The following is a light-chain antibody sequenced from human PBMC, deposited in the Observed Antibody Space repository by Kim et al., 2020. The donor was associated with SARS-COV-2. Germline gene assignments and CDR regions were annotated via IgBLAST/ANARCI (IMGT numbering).Light chain of an antibody. CDR1: QTISSY. CDR2: AAS. Sequence: DIQMTQSPSSLSASVGERVTITCQASQTISSYLNWYQQKPGKVPKLLIHAASNLQSGVPSRFSGSGSRTDFTLTISSLQPEDFATYYCQQSYTIPLTFGGGTKVDIK. J-gene: IGKJ4*01. V-gene: IGKV1-39*01. CDR3: QQSYTIPLT.